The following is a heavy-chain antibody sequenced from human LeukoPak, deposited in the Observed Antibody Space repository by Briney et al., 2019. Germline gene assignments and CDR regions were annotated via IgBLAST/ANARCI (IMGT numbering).Heavy chain of an antibody. D-gene: IGHD6-13*01. CDR3: ARERFDYSSSWPLFDY. J-gene: IGHJ4*02. CDR2: ISSSSSYI. V-gene: IGHV3-21*01. Sequence: GGSLRLSCAASGFTFSSYSMNWVRQAPGKGLEWVSSISSSSSYIYYADSVKGRFTISRDNAKNSLYLQMNSLRAEDTAVYYCARERFDYSSSWPLFDYWGQGNMFTVSS. CDR1: GFTFSSYS.